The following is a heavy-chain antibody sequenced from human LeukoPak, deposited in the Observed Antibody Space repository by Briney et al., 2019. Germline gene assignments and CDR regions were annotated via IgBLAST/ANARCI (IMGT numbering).Heavy chain of an antibody. CDR3: ARVRRGYSYGYVDY. J-gene: IGHJ4*02. CDR1: GGSISSGSYY. V-gene: IGHV4-61*02. Sequence: SQTLSLTCTVSGGSISSGSYYWSWIRQPAGKGLEWIGRIYTSGSTYYNPSLKSRVTISVDTSKNQFSLKLSSVTAADTAVYYCARVRRGYSYGYVDYWGQGTLVTVSS. D-gene: IGHD5-18*01. CDR2: IYTSGST.